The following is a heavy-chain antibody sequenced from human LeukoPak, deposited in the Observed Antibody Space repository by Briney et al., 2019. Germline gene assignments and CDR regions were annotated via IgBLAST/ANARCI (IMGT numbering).Heavy chain of an antibody. J-gene: IGHJ5*02. CDR2: IYYSGST. Sequence: SETLSLTCTVSGGSISSGGYYRSWIRQHPGKGLEWIGYIYYSGSTYYNPSLKSRVTISVDTSKNQFSLKLSSVTAADTAVYYCARSYYYDSSGSNWFDPWGQGTLVTVSS. CDR1: GGSISSGGYY. D-gene: IGHD3-22*01. CDR3: ARSYYYDSSGSNWFDP. V-gene: IGHV4-31*03.